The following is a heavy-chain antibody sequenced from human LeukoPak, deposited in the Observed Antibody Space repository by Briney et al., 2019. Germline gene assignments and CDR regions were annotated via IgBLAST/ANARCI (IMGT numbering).Heavy chain of an antibody. CDR2: INHSGST. J-gene: IGHJ3*02. D-gene: IGHD3-22*01. CDR1: GGSFSGYY. CDR3: ARFPMGARSGYYLIPI. V-gene: IGHV4-34*01. Sequence: SETLSLTCAVYGGSFSGYYWSWIRQPPGKGLEWIGEINHSGSTNYNPSLKSRVTISVDTSKNQFSLKLSSVTAADTAAYYCARFPMGARSGYYLIPIWGQGTMVTVSS.